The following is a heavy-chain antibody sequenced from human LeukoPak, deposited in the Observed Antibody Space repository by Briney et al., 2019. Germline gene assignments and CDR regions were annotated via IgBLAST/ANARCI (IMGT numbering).Heavy chain of an antibody. CDR2: ISGSGGNT. D-gene: IGHD6-25*01. Sequence: GGSLRPSCAASGFTFSSYAMSWVRQSPGKGLEWVSAISGSGGNTHYTDSVKGRFTISRDNSKNTLYLQMDSLRADDTAVYYCAKGSGTAEEFWGQGTLVTVSS. CDR1: GFTFSSYA. V-gene: IGHV3-23*01. CDR3: AKGSGTAEEF. J-gene: IGHJ4*02.